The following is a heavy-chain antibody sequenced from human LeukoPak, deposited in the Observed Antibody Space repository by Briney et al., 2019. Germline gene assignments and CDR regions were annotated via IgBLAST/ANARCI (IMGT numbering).Heavy chain of an antibody. CDR1: GFTFSSYG. J-gene: IGHJ6*03. CDR2: IRYDGNNK. CDR3: ASLDGTYYYMDV. V-gene: IGHV3-30*02. Sequence: GGSLRLSCAASGFTFSSYGMHWVRQAPGKGLEWVAFIRYDGNNKHHADSVKGRFTISRDNAKNSLYLQMNSLRAEDTAVYYCASLDGTYYYMDVWGKGTTVTVSS.